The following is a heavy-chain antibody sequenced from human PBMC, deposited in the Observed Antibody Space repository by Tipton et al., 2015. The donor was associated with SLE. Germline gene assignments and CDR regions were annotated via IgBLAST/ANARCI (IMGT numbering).Heavy chain of an antibody. J-gene: IGHJ6*02. D-gene: IGHD3-10*01. Sequence: TLSLTCTVSGGSISSSSYYWGWIRQPPGKGLEWIGSIYYSGSTYYNPSLKSRVTISVDTSKNQFSLKLSSVTAADTAVYYCARDRGITMVQGVIDGMDVWGQGTTVTVPS. CDR1: GGSISSSSYY. CDR3: ARDRGITMVQGVIDGMDV. CDR2: IYYSGST. V-gene: IGHV4-39*07.